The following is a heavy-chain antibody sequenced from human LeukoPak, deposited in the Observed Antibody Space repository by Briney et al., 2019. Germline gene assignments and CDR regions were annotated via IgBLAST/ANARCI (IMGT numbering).Heavy chain of an antibody. Sequence: GGSLRLSCAASGFTFSSYGMHWVRQAPGKGLEWVAFIRYDGSNKYYADSVKGRFTISRDNSKNTLYLQMNSLRAEDTAVYYCAKDPMVRGVRGGAYWGQGTLVTVSS. V-gene: IGHV3-30*02. J-gene: IGHJ4*02. CDR3: AKDPMVRGVRGGAY. D-gene: IGHD3-10*01. CDR2: IRYDGSNK. CDR1: GFTFSSYG.